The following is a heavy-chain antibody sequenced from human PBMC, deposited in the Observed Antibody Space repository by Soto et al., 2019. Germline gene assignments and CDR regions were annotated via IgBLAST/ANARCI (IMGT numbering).Heavy chain of an antibody. V-gene: IGHV3-21*01. J-gene: IGHJ3*02. CDR3: ARDKGVVTPGDACDI. D-gene: IGHD3-3*01. CDR2: ISSSSSYI. CDR1: GFTFSSYS. Sequence: GGSLRLSCAASGFTFSSYSMNWVRQAPGKGLEWVSSISSSSSYIYYADSVKGRFTISRDNAKNSLYLQMNSLRAEDTAVYYCARDKGVVTPGDACDIWGQGTMVTVSS.